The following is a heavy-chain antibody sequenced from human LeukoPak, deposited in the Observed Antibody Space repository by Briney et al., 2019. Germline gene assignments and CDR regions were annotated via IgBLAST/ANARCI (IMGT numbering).Heavy chain of an antibody. CDR2: IKQDGSEK. CDR3: ARDDYGEQFDY. V-gene: IGHV3-7*01. D-gene: IGHD4-17*01. CDR1: GFTFSSYW. Sequence: GGSLRLSCAASGFTFSSYWMSWVRQAPGKGLEWVANIKQDGSEKYYVGSVKGRFTISRDNAKNSLYLQMNSLRAEDTAVYYCARDDYGEQFDYWGQGTLVTISS. J-gene: IGHJ4*02.